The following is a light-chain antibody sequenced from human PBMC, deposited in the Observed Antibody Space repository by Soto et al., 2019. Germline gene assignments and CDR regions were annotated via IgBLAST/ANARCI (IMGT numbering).Light chain of an antibody. CDR3: QQSDSTTWT. CDR2: AAS. Sequence: DIQMTQSPSSLSASVGDRVTITCRASQSISSYLNWYQQNPGRPPKLLIYAASTLQSGVPSRFSGSGSGTDFTLTISSLQPEDFATYYCQQSDSTTWTFGQGTKVDIK. J-gene: IGKJ1*01. CDR1: QSISSY. V-gene: IGKV1-39*01.